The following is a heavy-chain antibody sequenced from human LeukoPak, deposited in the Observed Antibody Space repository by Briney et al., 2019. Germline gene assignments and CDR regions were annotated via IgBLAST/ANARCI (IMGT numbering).Heavy chain of an antibody. Sequence: SVKVSCKASGGTFSSYAISWVRQAPGQGLEWMGGIIPIFGTANYAQKFQGRVTITADESTSTAYMELSSLRSEDTAVYYCARSPFRFLEWLPHWGQGTLVTVSS. CDR3: ARSPFRFLEWLPH. CDR1: GGTFSSYA. V-gene: IGHV1-69*13. D-gene: IGHD3-3*01. J-gene: IGHJ4*02. CDR2: IIPIFGTA.